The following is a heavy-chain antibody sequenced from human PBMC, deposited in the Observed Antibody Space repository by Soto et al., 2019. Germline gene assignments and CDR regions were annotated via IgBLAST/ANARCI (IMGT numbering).Heavy chain of an antibody. V-gene: IGHV4-59*12. CDR1: GGSISSYY. CDR2: IYYSGST. J-gene: IGHJ4*02. D-gene: IGHD6-13*01. CDR3: ARVRIAAAVSSYFGY. Sequence: SETLSLTCTVSGGSISSYYWSWIRQPPGKGLEWIGYIYYSGSTNYNPSLKSRVTISVDTSKNQFSLKLSSVTAADTAVYYCARVRIAAAVSSYFGYWGQGTLVTVSS.